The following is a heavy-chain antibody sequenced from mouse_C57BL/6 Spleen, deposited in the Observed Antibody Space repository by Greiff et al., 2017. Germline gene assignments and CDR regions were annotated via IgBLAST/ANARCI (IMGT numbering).Heavy chain of an antibody. CDR3: ARDAPWFAY. J-gene: IGHJ3*01. CDR1: GYTFTDYY. V-gene: IGHV1-26*01. Sequence: VQLQQSGPELVKPGASVKISCKASGYTFTDYYMNWVKQSHGKSLEWIGDINPNNGGTSYNQKFKGKATLTVDKSSRTAYMELRSLTSEDSAVYYCARDAPWFAYWGQGTLVTVSA. CDR2: INPNNGGT.